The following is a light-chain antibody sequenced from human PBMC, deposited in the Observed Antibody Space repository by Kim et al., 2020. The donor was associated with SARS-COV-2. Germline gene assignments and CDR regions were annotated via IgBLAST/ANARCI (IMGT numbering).Light chain of an antibody. CDR2: DAS. CDR3: QKYNAAPWT. V-gene: IGKV1-27*01. J-gene: IGKJ1*01. Sequence: DIQMTQSPSSLSASVGDRVTITCRASQGISNSLAWYQQKPGNVPKVLIYDASALHSGVPSRFSGSGSGTDFTLTISSLQPEDVATYYCQKYNAAPWTFGQGIKVEIK. CDR1: QGISNS.